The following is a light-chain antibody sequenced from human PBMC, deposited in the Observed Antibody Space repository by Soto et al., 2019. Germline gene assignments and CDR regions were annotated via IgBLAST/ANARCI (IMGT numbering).Light chain of an antibody. J-gene: IGKJ1*01. Sequence: DIQLTQSPSFLSASVGDRVTITCRASQAISRYLAWFQQRPGKAPKVLIYAASTLQSGVPSRFSGSGSGTEITLTISSLQTEDFATYFCQQLTSYPWTFGQGTKVEIK. CDR1: QAISRY. V-gene: IGKV1-9*01. CDR3: QQLTSYPWT. CDR2: AAS.